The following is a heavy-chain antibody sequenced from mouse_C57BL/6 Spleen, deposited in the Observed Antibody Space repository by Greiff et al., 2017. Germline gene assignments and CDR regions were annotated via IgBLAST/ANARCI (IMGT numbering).Heavy chain of an antibody. Sequence: VQLQQSGAELVRPGASVKLSCTASGFNIKDYYMHWVKQRPEQGLEWIGRIDPEDGDTAYATKFQGKATMAADTSSNTPYLQLSSLTSEDTAVYYCTPHRVALGPLDYWGQGTTLTVSS. J-gene: IGHJ2*01. CDR2: IDPEDGDT. CDR3: TPHRVALGPLDY. V-gene: IGHV14-1*01. D-gene: IGHD1-1*02. CDR1: GFNIKDYY.